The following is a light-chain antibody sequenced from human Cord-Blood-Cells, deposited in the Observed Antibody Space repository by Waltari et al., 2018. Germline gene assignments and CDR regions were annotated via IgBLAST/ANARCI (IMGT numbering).Light chain of an antibody. Sequence: QSVLTQPPSASGTPGQRVTISCSGSSSNIGSNTVNWYQQLPGTAPKLLIYSNSQRPSGVPDRFSGSKSGTSASLAICGLQSDDEADYYCAAWDDSLNGYVFGTGTKVTVL. CDR2: SNS. V-gene: IGLV1-44*01. CDR1: SSNIGSNT. CDR3: AAWDDSLNGYV. J-gene: IGLJ1*01.